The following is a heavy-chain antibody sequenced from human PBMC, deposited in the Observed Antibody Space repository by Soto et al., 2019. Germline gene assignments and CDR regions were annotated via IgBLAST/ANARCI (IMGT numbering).Heavy chain of an antibody. D-gene: IGHD2-15*01. J-gene: IGHJ5*02. Sequence: EVQLLESGGGLVQPEGSLRLSCAASGFTFSSYAMSWVRQAPGKGLEWVSAISGSGGSTYYADSVKGRFTISRDNSKNTLYLQMNSLRAEDTAVSYCAKDSGAVVVVAPTGGFDPWGQGTLVTVSS. CDR2: ISGSGGST. CDR1: GFTFSSYA. V-gene: IGHV3-23*01. CDR3: AKDSGAVVVVAPTGGFDP.